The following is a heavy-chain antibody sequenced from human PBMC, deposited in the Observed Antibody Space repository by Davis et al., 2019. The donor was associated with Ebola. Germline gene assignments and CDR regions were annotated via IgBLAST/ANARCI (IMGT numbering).Heavy chain of an antibody. CDR3: ARERRCSGGSCYPRGYFDY. Sequence: GGSLRLSCAASGFTFSSYGMHWVRQAPGKGLEWVAVISYDGSNKYYADSVKGRFTISRDNAKNSLYLQMNSLRDEDTAVYYCARERRCSGGSCYPRGYFDYWGQGTLVTVSS. D-gene: IGHD2-15*01. V-gene: IGHV3-30*03. J-gene: IGHJ4*02. CDR2: ISYDGSNK. CDR1: GFTFSSYG.